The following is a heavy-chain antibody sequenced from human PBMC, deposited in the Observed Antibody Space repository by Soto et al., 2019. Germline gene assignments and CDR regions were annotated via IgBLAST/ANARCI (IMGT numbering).Heavy chain of an antibody. D-gene: IGHD6-13*01. V-gene: IGHV3-23*01. J-gene: IGHJ4*02. CDR2: ISDSGGST. CDR3: ARLSSSWQEGLDY. CDR1: GFTFSSYA. Sequence: GGSLRLSCAASGFTFSSYAMSWVRQAPGKGLEWVSGISDSGGSTYYADSVKGRFTISRDNSKNTLYLQMNSLRAADTAVYYCARLSSSWQEGLDYWGQGTLVTVSS.